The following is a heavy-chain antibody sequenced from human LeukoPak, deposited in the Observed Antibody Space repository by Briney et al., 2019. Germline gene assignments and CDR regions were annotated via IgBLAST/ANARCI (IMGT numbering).Heavy chain of an antibody. D-gene: IGHD6-19*01. V-gene: IGHV1-18*01. Sequence: GASVKVSCKASGYSFTSNVISWVRQAPGQGLEWMGWISAYNGNTNYAQKLQGRVTMTTDTSTSTAYMELRSLRSDDTAVYYCARDRFYGYSSLYVFQHWGQGTLVTVSS. J-gene: IGHJ1*01. CDR2: ISAYNGNT. CDR1: GYSFTSNV. CDR3: ARDRFYGYSSLYVFQH.